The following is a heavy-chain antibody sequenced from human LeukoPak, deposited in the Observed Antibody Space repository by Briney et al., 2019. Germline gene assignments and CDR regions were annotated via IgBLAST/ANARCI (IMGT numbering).Heavy chain of an antibody. CDR1: GGSISSYY. J-gene: IGHJ6*03. D-gene: IGHD3-10*01. Sequence: SETLSLTCTVSGGSISSYYWSWIRQPAGKGLEWIGRIYTSGSTNYNPSLKSRVTMSVDTSKNQFSLKLSSVTAADTGVYYCARVTRGAPAYYYYCMDVWGKGTTVTISS. CDR2: IYTSGST. CDR3: ARVTRGAPAYYYYCMDV. V-gene: IGHV4-4*07.